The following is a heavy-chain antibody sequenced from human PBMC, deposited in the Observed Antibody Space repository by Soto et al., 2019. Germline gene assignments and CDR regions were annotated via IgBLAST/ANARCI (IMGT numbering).Heavy chain of an antibody. CDR2: IYYSGST. Sequence: SETLSLTCTVSGGSISSGGYYWSWIRQHPGKGLEWIGYIYYSGSTYYNPSLKSRVTISVDTPKNQFSLKLSSVTAADTAVYYCARVKYYDSSGYDWFDPWGQGTLVTVSS. D-gene: IGHD3-22*01. CDR3: ARVKYYDSSGYDWFDP. J-gene: IGHJ5*02. CDR1: GGSISSGGYY. V-gene: IGHV4-31*03.